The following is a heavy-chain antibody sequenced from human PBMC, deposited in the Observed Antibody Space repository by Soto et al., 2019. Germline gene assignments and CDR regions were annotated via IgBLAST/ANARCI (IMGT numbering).Heavy chain of an antibody. J-gene: IGHJ6*02. Sequence: ASVKVSCKASGCTFSSYYMHSVRQAPGQGLEWMGWINPNSGGTNYAQKFQGWVTMTRDTSISTAYMELSRLRSDDTAVYYCARDITAAGSYGMDVWGQGTTVTVSS. CDR1: GCTFSSYY. CDR2: INPNSGGT. V-gene: IGHV1-2*04. CDR3: ARDITAAGSYGMDV. D-gene: IGHD6-13*01.